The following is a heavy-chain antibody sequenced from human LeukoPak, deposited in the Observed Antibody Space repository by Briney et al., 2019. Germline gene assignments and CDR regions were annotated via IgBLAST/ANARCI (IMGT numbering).Heavy chain of an antibody. J-gene: IGHJ4*02. CDR1: GFTFSSYS. CDR2: ISGSGGST. CDR3: AKEQLLWFGESPGY. Sequence: GGSLRLSCAASGFTFSSYSMNWVRQAPGKGLEWVSAISGSGGSTYCADSVKGRFTISRDNSKNTLYLQMNSLRAEDTAVYYCAKEQLLWFGESPGYWGQGTLVTVSS. V-gene: IGHV3-23*01. D-gene: IGHD3-10*01.